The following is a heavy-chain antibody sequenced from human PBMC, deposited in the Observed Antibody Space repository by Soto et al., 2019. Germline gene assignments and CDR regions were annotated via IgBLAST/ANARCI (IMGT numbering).Heavy chain of an antibody. J-gene: IGHJ4*02. V-gene: IGHV1-69*08. CDR1: GGTFSSYT. D-gene: IGHD6-19*01. CDR3: ARDSLSSGWYDY. CDR2: IIPILGIA. Sequence: QVQLVQSGAEVKKPGSSVKVSCKASGGTFSSYTISWVRQAPGQGLEWMGRIIPILGIANYAQKFQGRVTITADKSTSTAYMELSSLISEDTAVYYCARDSLSSGWYDYWGQGTLVTVSS.